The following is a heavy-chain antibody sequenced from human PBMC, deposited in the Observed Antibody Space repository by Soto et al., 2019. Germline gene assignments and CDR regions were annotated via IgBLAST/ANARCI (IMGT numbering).Heavy chain of an antibody. Sequence: LRLSCAASGFTFSSYGMHWVRQAPGKGLEWVAVIWYDGSNKYYADSVKGRFTISRDNSKNTLYLQMNSLRAEDTAVYYCARDIKGSSSYYYYYYGMDVWGQGTTVTVSS. V-gene: IGHV3-33*01. CDR1: GFTFSSYG. CDR2: IWYDGSNK. CDR3: ARDIKGSSSYYYYYYGMDV. J-gene: IGHJ6*02. D-gene: IGHD6-6*01.